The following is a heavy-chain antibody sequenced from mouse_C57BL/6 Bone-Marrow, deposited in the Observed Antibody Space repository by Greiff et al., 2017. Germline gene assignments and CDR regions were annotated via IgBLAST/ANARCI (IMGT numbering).Heavy chain of an antibody. CDR3: ARLDGSSGY. CDR2: INPNNGGT. J-gene: IGHJ2*01. D-gene: IGHD1-1*01. CDR1: GYTFTDYN. V-gene: IGHV1-18*01. Sequence: EVQLQQSGPELVKPGASVKIPCKASGYTFTDYNMDWVKQSHGKSLEWIGDINPNNGGTIYNQKFKGKATLTVDKSSSTAYMERRSLTSEDTAVYYCARLDGSSGYWGQGTTLTVSS.